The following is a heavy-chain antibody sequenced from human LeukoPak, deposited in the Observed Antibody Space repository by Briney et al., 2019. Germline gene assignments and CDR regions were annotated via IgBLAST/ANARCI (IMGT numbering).Heavy chain of an antibody. J-gene: IGHJ4*02. D-gene: IGHD5-18*01. CDR1: GGTFSSYA. Sequence: SVKVSCKASGGTFSSYAISWVRQAPGQGLEWMGGIIPIFATANYAQKFQGRVTITADESTSTAYMELSSLRSEDTAVYYCASGGETWIQLWSNFDYWGQGTLVTVSS. CDR2: IIPIFATA. CDR3: ASGGETWIQLWSNFDY. V-gene: IGHV1-69*13.